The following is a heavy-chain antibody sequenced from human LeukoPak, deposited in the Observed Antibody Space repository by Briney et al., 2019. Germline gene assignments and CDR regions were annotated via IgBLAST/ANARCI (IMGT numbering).Heavy chain of an antibody. D-gene: IGHD3-16*01. V-gene: IGHV4-4*07. CDR2: IYTSGST. CDR1: GGSISSYY. Sequence: SETLSLTCTVSGGSISSYYWSWIRQPAGKGLEWIGRIYTSGSTNYNPSLKSRVTMSVDTSKNQLSLKLSSVTAADTAVYYCAREPEAAYDNWFDPWGQGTLVTVS. CDR3: AREPEAAYDNWFDP. J-gene: IGHJ5*02.